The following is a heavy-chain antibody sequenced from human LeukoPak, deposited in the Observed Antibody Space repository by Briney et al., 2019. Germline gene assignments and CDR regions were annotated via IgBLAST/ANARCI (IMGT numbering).Heavy chain of an antibody. Sequence: GGSLRLSCTASGFTFGDYAMSWVRQAPGKGLEWVGCIRSKAYGGTTEYAASVKGRFTISRDDSKSIAYLQMTSLKTEDTAVYYCTRPRFATDIVVVPAAPTDFDYWGQGTLVTVSS. D-gene: IGHD2-2*01. CDR1: GFTFGDYA. V-gene: IGHV3-49*04. CDR3: TRPRFATDIVVVPAAPTDFDY. CDR2: IRSKAYGGTT. J-gene: IGHJ4*02.